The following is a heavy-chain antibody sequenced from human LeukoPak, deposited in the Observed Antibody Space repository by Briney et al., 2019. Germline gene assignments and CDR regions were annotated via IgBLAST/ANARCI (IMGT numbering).Heavy chain of an antibody. J-gene: IGHJ4*02. CDR1: SGSISSYY. CDR3: ATTPADIVVVPAAMGLVDY. D-gene: IGHD2-2*01. CDR2: IYTSGST. V-gene: IGHV4-4*07. Sequence: SETLSLTCTVSSGSISSYYWSWIRQPAGRGLEWIGRIYTSGSTYYNPSLKSRVTISVDTSKNQFSLKLSSVTAADTAVYYCATTPADIVVVPAAMGLVDYWGQGTLVTVSS.